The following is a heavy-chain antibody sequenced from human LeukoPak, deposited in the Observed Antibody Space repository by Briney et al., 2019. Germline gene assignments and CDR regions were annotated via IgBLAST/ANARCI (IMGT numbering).Heavy chain of an antibody. V-gene: IGHV4-4*07. J-gene: IGHJ4*02. Sequence: SETLSLTCTVSGGSISSYYWSWIRQPAGKGLEWIGRIYTSGSTNYNPSLKSRVTMSVDTSKNQFSLKLSSVTAADTAVYYCAKDLDFLGGYCLDYLGQGTLVTVSS. CDR1: GGSISSYY. CDR2: IYTSGST. CDR3: AKDLDFLGGYCLDY. D-gene: IGHD3-3*01.